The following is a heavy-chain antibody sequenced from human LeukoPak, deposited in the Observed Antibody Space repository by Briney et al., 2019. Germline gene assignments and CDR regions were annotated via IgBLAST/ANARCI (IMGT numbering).Heavy chain of an antibody. V-gene: IGHV4-59*01. CDR1: GGSISSYY. CDR3: ARGLYYSPRG. CDR2: ISYSGST. Sequence: SETLSLTCTVSGGSISSYYWSWIRQPPGKGLEWIGYISYSGSTNYNPSLKSRVTISANTSKNQFSLKLSSVTAADTAVYYCARGLYYSPRGWGQGTLVTVSS. D-gene: IGHD3-10*01. J-gene: IGHJ4*02.